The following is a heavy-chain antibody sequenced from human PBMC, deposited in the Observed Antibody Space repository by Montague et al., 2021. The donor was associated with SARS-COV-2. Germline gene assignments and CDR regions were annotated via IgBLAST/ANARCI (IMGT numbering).Heavy chain of an antibody. CDR1: GFTFGDYA. D-gene: IGHD3-9*01. Sequence: SLRLSCAASGFTFGDYAMSWVRQAPGKGLEWVGFIRSKAYGGTTEYAASAKGRFTISRDDSKSIAYLQMNSLKTEDTAVYYCTRDTYYDILTGFDPWGQGTLVTVSS. J-gene: IGHJ5*02. CDR2: IRSKAYGGTT. CDR3: TRDTYYDILTGFDP. V-gene: IGHV3-49*04.